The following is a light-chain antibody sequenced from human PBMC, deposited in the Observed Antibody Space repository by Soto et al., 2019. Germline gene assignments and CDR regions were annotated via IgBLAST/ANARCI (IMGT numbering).Light chain of an antibody. Sequence: EIVLTQSPATLSLSPGERVTLSCRASQSVSSSYLTWYQQKPGQAPRLLIYDVSIRATGVPARFSGTGSETDFTLTISGLQSEDSAVYFCQQYNNWPFSFGQGTRLEI. J-gene: IGKJ5*01. V-gene: IGKV3D-7*01. CDR2: DVS. CDR3: QQYNNWPFS. CDR1: QSVSSSY.